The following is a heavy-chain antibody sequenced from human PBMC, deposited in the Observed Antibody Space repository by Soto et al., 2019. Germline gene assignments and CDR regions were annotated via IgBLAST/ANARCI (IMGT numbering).Heavy chain of an antibody. J-gene: IGHJ4*02. Sequence: SETLSLTCTVSGGSISSYYWSWIRQPPGKGLEWIGYIYYSGSTNYNPSLKSRVTISVDTSKNQFPLKLSSVTAADTAVYYCARRQGSGWLYYFDYWGQGTLVTVSS. CDR3: ARRQGSGWLYYFDY. D-gene: IGHD6-19*01. CDR2: IYYSGST. V-gene: IGHV4-59*08. CDR1: GGSISSYY.